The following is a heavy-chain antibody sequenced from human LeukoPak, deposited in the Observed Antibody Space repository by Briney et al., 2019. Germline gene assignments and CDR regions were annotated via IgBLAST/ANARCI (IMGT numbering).Heavy chain of an antibody. CDR1: GYSFTSYW. V-gene: IGHV5-51*01. CDR2: ISPGDSHT. Sequence: GESLKISCKGSGYSFTSYWIAWVRQMPGKGLEWTGIISPGDSHTTYSPSFQGQVTISADKSISTTYLQWSSLKASDTAMYYCAKQPYMDVWGKGTTVTVSS. J-gene: IGHJ6*03. CDR3: AKQPYMDV.